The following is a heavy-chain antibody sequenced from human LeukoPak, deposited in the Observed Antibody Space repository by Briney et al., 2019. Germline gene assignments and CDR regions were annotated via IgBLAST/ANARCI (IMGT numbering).Heavy chain of an antibody. CDR3: ARVPGDYDLYFDY. D-gene: IGHD4-17*01. CDR1: GYTFTGYY. V-gene: IGHV1-2*02. J-gene: IGHJ4*02. CDR2: INPNSGGT. Sequence: ASVKVSCKASGYTFTGYYMHWLRQAPGQGLEWMGWINPNSGGTNYAQKFQGRVTMTRDTSISTAYMELSRLRSDGTAVYYCARVPGDYDLYFDYWGQGTLVTVSS.